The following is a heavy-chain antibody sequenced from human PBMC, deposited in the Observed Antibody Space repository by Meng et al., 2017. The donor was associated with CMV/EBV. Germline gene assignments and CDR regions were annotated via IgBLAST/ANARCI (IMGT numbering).Heavy chain of an antibody. V-gene: IGHV1-46*01. CDR2: INPTGGST. D-gene: IGHD2-2*01. Sequence: ASVKVSCKASGYTFSNYYMHWVRQAPGQGLEWMGVINPTGGSTNYAQKFQGRVTMTRDTSTSTVYMELSRLRSDDTAVYYCARDRLGYCSSTSCYYGADWGQGTLVTVSS. J-gene: IGHJ4*02. CDR1: GYTFSNYY. CDR3: ARDRLGYCSSTSCYYGAD.